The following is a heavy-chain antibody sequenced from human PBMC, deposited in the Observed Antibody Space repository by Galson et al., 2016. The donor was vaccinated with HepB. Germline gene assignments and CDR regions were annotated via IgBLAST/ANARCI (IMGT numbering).Heavy chain of an antibody. J-gene: IGHJ4*02. CDR1: GFTFSSYA. Sequence: SLRLSCAASGFTFSSYAMHWVRQAPGKGLEWVAVISYDGSNKYYADSVKGRFTISRDYSKNTLYLQMNSLRAEDTAVYYCARANDHIWTEMDYWGQGTLVTVSS. CDR3: ARANDHIWTEMDY. CDR2: ISYDGSNK. V-gene: IGHV3-30-3*01. D-gene: IGHD1-1*01.